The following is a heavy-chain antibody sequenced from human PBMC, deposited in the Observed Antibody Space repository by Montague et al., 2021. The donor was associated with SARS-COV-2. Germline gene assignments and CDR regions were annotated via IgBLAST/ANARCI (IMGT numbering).Heavy chain of an antibody. CDR2: VNYGGST. CDR1: SGSISSHY. D-gene: IGHD4-17*01. Sequence: SETLSLTCTVSSGSISSHYWSWIRQPPGKGLEWIGYVNYGGSTNYNPSLKSRVSISLDTSKNQFSLRLNSVTAADTAVYYCARAVTTGIDWFDTWGQGTLVNVSS. V-gene: IGHV4-59*11. CDR3: ARAVTTGIDWFDT. J-gene: IGHJ5*02.